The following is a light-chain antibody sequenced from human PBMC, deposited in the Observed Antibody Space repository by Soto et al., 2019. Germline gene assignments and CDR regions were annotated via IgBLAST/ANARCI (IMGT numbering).Light chain of an antibody. V-gene: IGLV2-14*01. J-gene: IGLJ1*01. CDR3: SSYTSSSTSKYV. CDR1: SSDVGGYNY. Sequence: QSVLTQPASVSGSPGQSITISCTGTSSDVGGYNYVSWYQEHPGKAPKLMISDVSNRPSGVSNRFSGSKSGNTASLTISGLQAEDEADYYCSSYTSSSTSKYVFGTGTKLTVL. CDR2: DVS.